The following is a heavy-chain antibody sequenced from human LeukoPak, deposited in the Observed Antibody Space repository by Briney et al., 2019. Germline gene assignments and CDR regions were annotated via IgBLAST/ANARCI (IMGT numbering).Heavy chain of an antibody. CDR3: GGSSSGHVGFLVDY. J-gene: IGHJ4*02. Sequence: GGSLRLSCAASGFTFSSDAMSWVRQAPGRGRGWGSAISGSGGSTYYADSVKGRFTISRDNSKNTLYLQMNSLRADDTAVYYCGGSSSGHVGFLVDYWGQGTLVTVSS. D-gene: IGHD3-3*01. CDR2: ISGSGGST. V-gene: IGHV3-23*01. CDR1: GFTFSSDA.